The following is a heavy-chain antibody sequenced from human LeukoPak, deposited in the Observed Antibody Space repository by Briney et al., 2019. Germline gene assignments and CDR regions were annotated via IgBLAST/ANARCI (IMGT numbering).Heavy chain of an antibody. CDR1: GYTFTSYD. J-gene: IGHJ4*02. CDR2: MNPNSGNT. CDR3: ARGGIIWSGYRYFDY. V-gene: IGHV1-8*01. Sequence: ASVKVSCKASGYTFTSYDINWVRQATGQGLEWMGWMNPNSGNTGYAQKFQGRVTMTRNTSISTAYMELSSLRSDDTAVYYCARGGIIWSGYRYFDYWGQGTLVTVSS. D-gene: IGHD3-3*01.